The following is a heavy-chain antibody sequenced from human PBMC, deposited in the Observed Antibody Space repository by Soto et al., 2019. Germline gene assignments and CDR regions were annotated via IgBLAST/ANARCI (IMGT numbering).Heavy chain of an antibody. CDR3: ARRRDYYYYGMDV. J-gene: IGHJ6*02. V-gene: IGHV1-2*04. Sequence: GPSVKVSCKASGYTFTGYYMHWVRQAPGQGLEWMGWINPNSGGTNYAQKFQGWVTMTRDTSTSTAYMELSRLRSDDTAVYYCARRRDYYYYGMDVWGQGTTVTVSS. CDR1: GYTFTGYY. CDR2: INPNSGGT.